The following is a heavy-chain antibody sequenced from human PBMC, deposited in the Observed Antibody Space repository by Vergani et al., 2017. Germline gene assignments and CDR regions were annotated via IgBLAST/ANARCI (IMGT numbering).Heavy chain of an antibody. CDR3: ARSPHGYTDGGYISQFDH. Sequence: EVQLVASGGGLVQRGGSLRLSCEASGFTFSNLWMTWVRQAPGKGLEWVANIKYDGSKKNYVDSVKGRFTISRDNAKNTLYLQMNNLRVEDTAVYFCARSPHGYTDGGYISQFDHWGQGTLVTVSS. V-gene: IGHV3-7*01. CDR1: GFTFSNLW. D-gene: IGHD5-18*01. CDR2: IKYDGSKK. J-gene: IGHJ5*02.